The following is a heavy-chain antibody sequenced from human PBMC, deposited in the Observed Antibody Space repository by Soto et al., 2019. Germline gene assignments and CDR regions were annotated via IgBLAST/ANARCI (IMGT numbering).Heavy chain of an antibody. V-gene: IGHV1-69*13. CDR2: IIPIFGTA. CDR3: ARLSSRSSSPGGWFDP. CDR1: GGSFSSYV. J-gene: IGHJ5*02. D-gene: IGHD6-13*01. Sequence: LVKLSCKSSGGSFSSYVISWVRLSPGQGLAWMGGIIPIFGTANYAHNFHGRVTVTADESTSTAYMELSSLRSEDTAVYYCARLSSRSSSPGGWFDPWG.